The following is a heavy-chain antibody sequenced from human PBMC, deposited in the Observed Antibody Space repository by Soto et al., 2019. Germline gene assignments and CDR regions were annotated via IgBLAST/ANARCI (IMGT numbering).Heavy chain of an antibody. J-gene: IGHJ6*02. CDR2: INPSGGST. CDR3: ARDKNRAYCSSTSCYTAPYGMDV. D-gene: IGHD2-2*02. Sequence: QVQLVQSGAEVKKPGASVKVSCKASGYTFTSYYMHWVRQAPGQGLEWMGIINPSGGSTSYAQKFQGRVTMTRDMSTSTVYMELSSLRSEDTAVYYCARDKNRAYCSSTSCYTAPYGMDVWGQGTTVTVSS. V-gene: IGHV1-46*01. CDR1: GYTFTSYY.